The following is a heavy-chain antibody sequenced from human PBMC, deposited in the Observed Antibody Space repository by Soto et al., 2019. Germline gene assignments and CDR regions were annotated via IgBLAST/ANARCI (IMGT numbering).Heavy chain of an antibody. CDR3: ARREIQGPIDY. J-gene: IGHJ4*02. CDR1: GYSISSSNW. CDR2: IYYSGTT. D-gene: IGHD1-26*01. V-gene: IGHV4-28*01. Sequence: QVQLQESGPGLVKPSDTLSLTCAVSGYSISSSNWWGWIRQPPGKGLEWIGYIYYSGTTYYNPSLKSRVTMSVDTSKNQFSLELTSVTAVDTGVYYCARREIQGPIDYWGQGTLVTVSS.